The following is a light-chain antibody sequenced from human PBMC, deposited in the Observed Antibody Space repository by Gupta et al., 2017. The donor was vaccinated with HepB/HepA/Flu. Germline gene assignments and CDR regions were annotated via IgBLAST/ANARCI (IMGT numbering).Light chain of an antibody. CDR1: SGSVSTSCY. V-gene: IGLV8-61*01. Sequence: QTVVTQEPSFSVSPGGTVTVTCGLSSGSVSTSCYPSWYQQTPGQAPRTLIYSTNTRSSGVPDRFSGSILGNKAALTITGAQADDESDYYCVLDMGSGIWVFGGGTKLTVL. J-gene: IGLJ3*02. CDR2: STN. CDR3: VLDMGSGIWV.